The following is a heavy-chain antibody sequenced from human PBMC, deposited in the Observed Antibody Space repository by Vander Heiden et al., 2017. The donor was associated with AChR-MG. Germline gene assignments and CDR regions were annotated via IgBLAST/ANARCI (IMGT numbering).Heavy chain of an antibody. CDR3: ARLLTYYDSNGYYVRPYGFDI. V-gene: IGHV3-48*03. J-gene: IGHJ3*02. CDR2: ISFGGSPM. D-gene: IGHD3-22*01. Sequence: EVQPVESGGGMVKPRGSLRLPCVDSGLHFSTYEMNWVRQVPGKGLEWVSYISFGGSPMYYADSVKGRFTISRDNAKNSLYLQMNSLRPEDTAVYYCARLLTYYDSNGYYVRPYGFDIWGQGTMVTVSS. CDR1: GLHFSTYE.